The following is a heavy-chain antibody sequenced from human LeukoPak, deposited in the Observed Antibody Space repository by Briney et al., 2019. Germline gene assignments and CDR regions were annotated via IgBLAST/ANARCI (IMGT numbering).Heavy chain of an antibody. V-gene: IGHV1-69*04. CDR3: ARRTDAVDDAFDI. Sequence: SVTVSFKASGGNFNNYAVNWVRHAPGQGLQWMGRIIPALDRANYAHNFEGRLTMTADKSTRTAYMELRSLRSEDTAMCFCARRTDAVDDAFDIWGQGTTLTVSS. D-gene: IGHD3/OR15-3a*01. CDR1: GGNFNNYA. J-gene: IGHJ3*02. CDR2: IIPALDRA.